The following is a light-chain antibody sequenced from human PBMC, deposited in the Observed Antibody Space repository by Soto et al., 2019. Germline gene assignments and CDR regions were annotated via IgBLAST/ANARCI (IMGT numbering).Light chain of an antibody. CDR1: QSISSY. Sequence: EIQMTQSPSSLSASVGDRITITCRASQSISSYLNWYQQKPGKAPKLLIYAASSLQSGVPSRFSGSGSGTDFTLTISSLQPEDFATYYCQQANSFPITFGQGTRLEIK. CDR2: AAS. J-gene: IGKJ5*01. CDR3: QQANSFPIT. V-gene: IGKV1-39*01.